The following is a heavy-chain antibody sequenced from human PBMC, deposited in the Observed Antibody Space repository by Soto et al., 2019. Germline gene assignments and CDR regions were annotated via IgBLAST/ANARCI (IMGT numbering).Heavy chain of an antibody. V-gene: IGHV3-74*01. J-gene: IGHJ4*02. Sequence: EVQLVESGGGLVQPGGSLRLSCVVSGITFSTYRMHWVRQAPGKGLVWVSHIKSDGPVTHYTDSVRGRFIISRDNAKKALFLQMKSLRSEDTAVYYCARENYDFWSGYYLDYWGQGTLVTVSS. CDR2: IKSDGPVT. CDR1: GITFSTYR. D-gene: IGHD3-3*01. CDR3: ARENYDFWSGYYLDY.